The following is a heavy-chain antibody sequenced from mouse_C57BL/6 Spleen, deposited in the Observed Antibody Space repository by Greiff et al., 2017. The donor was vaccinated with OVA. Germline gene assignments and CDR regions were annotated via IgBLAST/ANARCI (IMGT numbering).Heavy chain of an antibody. Sequence: QVTLKVSGPGILQPSQTLSLTCSFSGFSLSTFGMGVGWIRHPSGKGLEWLAHIWWDDDKYYNPALKSRLTITKDTAKNQVFLKITNVNTADTATYYCARRQRYATDYWGQGTSVTVSS. CDR2: IWWDDDK. CDR1: GFSLSTFGMG. CDR3: ARRQRYATDY. V-gene: IGHV8-8*01. J-gene: IGHJ4*01.